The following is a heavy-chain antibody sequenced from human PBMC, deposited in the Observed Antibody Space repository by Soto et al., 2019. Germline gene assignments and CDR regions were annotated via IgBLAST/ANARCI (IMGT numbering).Heavy chain of an antibody. CDR1: GLTFSSYA. J-gene: IGHJ4*02. V-gene: IGHV3-64*04. D-gene: IGHD2-15*01. CDR3: VRDQVSTPGRNPLDY. CDR2: MTGSGDRT. Sequence: TGGSLRLSCAASGLTFSSYAMHWVRQAPGKGLEYVSTMTGSGDRTYYAESVKGRFTISRDNSKNTLYLQMDSLRDEDTATYYCVRDQVSTPGRNPLDYWGQGTLVTVSS.